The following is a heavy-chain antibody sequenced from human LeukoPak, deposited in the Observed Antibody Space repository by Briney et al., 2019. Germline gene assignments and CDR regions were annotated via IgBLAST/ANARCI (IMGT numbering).Heavy chain of an antibody. V-gene: IGHV3-23*01. CDR1: GFTFSSYA. J-gene: IGHJ4*02. D-gene: IGHD3-10*01. CDR3: ARLNGLWFGELPFDY. CDR2: ISGSGGST. Sequence: GGSLRLSCAASGFTFSSYAMSWVRQAPGKGLEWVSDISGSGGSTYYADSVKGRFTISRDNSKNTLYLQMNSLRAEDTAVYYCARLNGLWFGELPFDYWGQGTLVTVSS.